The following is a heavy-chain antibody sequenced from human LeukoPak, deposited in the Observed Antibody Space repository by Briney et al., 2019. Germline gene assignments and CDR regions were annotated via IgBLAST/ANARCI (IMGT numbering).Heavy chain of an antibody. CDR1: GGSFSGYY. CDR2: INHSGST. CDR3: AREGITMVRGVIDNWFDP. D-gene: IGHD3-10*01. Sequence: SETLSLTCAVYGGSFSGYYWSWIRQPPGKGLEWIGEINHSGSTNYNPSLKSRVTISVDTSKNQFSLKLSSVTAADTAVYYYAREGITMVRGVIDNWFDPWGQGTLVTVSS. J-gene: IGHJ5*02. V-gene: IGHV4-34*01.